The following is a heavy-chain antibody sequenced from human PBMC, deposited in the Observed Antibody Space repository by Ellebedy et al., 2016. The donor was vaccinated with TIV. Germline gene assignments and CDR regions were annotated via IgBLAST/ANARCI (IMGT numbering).Heavy chain of an antibody. J-gene: IGHJ3*01. CDR2: VNPSGGRA. CDR3: ARALRLGAFDF. Sequence: AASVKVSCKTSGYIFTTFYLHWVRQAPGQGLEWMGIVNPSGGRADYAQRFQGRVTMTRDTSTSPVSLELTILTFEDPAVYYCARALRLGAFDFWCQGTMVTVSS. D-gene: IGHD4-17*01. V-gene: IGHV1-46*01. CDR1: GYIFTTFY.